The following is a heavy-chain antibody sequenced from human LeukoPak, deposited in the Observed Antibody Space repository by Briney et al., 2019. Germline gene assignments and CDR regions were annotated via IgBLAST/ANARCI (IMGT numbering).Heavy chain of an antibody. CDR2: ISGSGGST. J-gene: IGHJ4*02. CDR3: AIATGSYFDY. V-gene: IGHV3-23*01. CDR1: GFTFSSYA. Sequence: GGSLRLSCAASGFTFSSYAMSWDRQAPGKGLEWVSAISGSGGSTYYADSVKGRFTISRDNSKNTLYLQMDSLRAEDTAVYYCAIATGSYFDYWGQGTLVTVSS. D-gene: IGHD4-17*01.